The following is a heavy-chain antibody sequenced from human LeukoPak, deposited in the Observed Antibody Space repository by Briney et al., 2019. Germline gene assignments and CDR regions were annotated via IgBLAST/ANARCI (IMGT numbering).Heavy chain of an antibody. J-gene: IGHJ3*01. Sequence: GGSLRLSCGASGFSFSNYGMHWVRQAPGKGLEWLAVISYDGSKKYYADSVKGRFTISRDNSENTLYLQMNSLRAEDTAVYYCAKEKSGYYDSSGYYSWGQGTMVTVSS. CDR1: GFSFSNYG. V-gene: IGHV3-30*18. CDR3: AKEKSGYYDSSGYYS. D-gene: IGHD3-22*01. CDR2: ISYDGSKK.